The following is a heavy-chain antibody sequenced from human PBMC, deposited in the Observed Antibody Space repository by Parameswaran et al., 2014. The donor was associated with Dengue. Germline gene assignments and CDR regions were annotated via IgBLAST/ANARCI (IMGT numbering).Heavy chain of an antibody. V-gene: IGHV4-59*01. CDR2: IYYSGST. J-gene: IGHJ5*02. CDR3: ARVGLGYCTNGVCYRWFDP. Sequence: RWIRQPPGKGLEWIGYIYYSGSTNYNPSLKSRVTISVDTSKNQFSLKLSSVTAADTAVYYCARVGLGYCTNGVCYRWFDPWGQGTWSPSPQ. D-gene: IGHD2-8*01.